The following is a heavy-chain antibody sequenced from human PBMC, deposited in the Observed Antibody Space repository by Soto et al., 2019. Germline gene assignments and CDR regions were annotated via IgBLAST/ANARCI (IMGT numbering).Heavy chain of an antibody. V-gene: IGHV3-23*01. CDR1: GFTFSSYA. CDR3: AKDVTTVTLADFDY. CDR2: ISGSCGST. D-gene: IGHD4-17*01. J-gene: IGHJ4*02. Sequence: GGSLRLSCAASGFTFSSYAMSWVRQAPGKGLEWVSGISGSCGSTYYADSVKGRFTISRDNSKNTLYLQMNSLRAEDTAVYYCAKDVTTVTLADFDYWGRGTLVTVSS.